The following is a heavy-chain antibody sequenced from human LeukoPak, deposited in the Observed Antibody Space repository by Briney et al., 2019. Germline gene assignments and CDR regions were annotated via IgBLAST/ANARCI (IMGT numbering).Heavy chain of an antibody. CDR2: IYSSEFI. J-gene: IGHJ4*02. Sequence: SETLSLSCTVSGASFDNSYCWTWVRQPPGKRPEWIGTIYSSEFIYYSPSLRSRVTISADTSKNLFSLRLTSVTAADTAVYYCARGSDDYKLGNYWGQGILVTVSS. D-gene: IGHD4/OR15-4a*01. CDR3: ARGSDDYKLGNY. V-gene: IGHV4-39*01. CDR1: GASFDNSYC.